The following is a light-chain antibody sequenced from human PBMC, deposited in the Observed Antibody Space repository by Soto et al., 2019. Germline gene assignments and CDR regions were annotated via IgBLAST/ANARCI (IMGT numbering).Light chain of an antibody. CDR2: KAS. J-gene: IGKJ1*01. CDR3: QQYNGYSEWT. V-gene: IGKV1-5*03. Sequence: DIQMTQSPSTLSASVGDRFAITCRSSQSIGSWVAWYQQKPGKAPKVLISKASTLESGVPARFSGSGSGTEFTLTISSLQPDDFATYYCQQYNGYSEWTFGQGTKVDIK. CDR1: QSIGSW.